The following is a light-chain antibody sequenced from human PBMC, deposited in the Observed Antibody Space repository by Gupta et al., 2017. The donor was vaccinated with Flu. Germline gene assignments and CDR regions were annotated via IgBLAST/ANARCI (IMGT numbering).Light chain of an antibody. CDR1: QSVLFSSNNKNY. CDR3: QQYHSIPWT. Sequence: SQSAALLLVSFAERSTCNCKSSQSVLFSSNNKNYLAWYQQKPGQPPKLLFYWSSTRESGVPDRFSGSGSGTDFTLTISSLQAEDVAVYYCQQYHSIPWTFGQGTKVEIK. V-gene: IGKV4-1*01. J-gene: IGKJ1*01. CDR2: WSS.